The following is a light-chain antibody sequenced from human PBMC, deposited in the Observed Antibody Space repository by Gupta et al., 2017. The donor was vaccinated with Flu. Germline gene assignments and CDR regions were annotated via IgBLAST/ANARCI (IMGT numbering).Light chain of an antibody. CDR2: DNI. CDR3: GTWDRSLSTWV. CDR1: DSNIGNNY. Sequence: QSVLTQPHSVPASPGQTVSLSCSGSDSNIGNNYVSWYRHLPGTAPKVVIYDNIKRPAGIPDRFSGSKSGTSATLGITGLQTGDEADYYCGTWDRSLSTWVFGGGTKLTVL. V-gene: IGLV1-51*01. J-gene: IGLJ3*02.